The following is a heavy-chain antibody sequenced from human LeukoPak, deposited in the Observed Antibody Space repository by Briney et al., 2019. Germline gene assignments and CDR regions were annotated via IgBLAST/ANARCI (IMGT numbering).Heavy chain of an antibody. V-gene: IGHV4-39*01. Sequence: SETLSLTCTVSGGSISSSSYYWGWIRQPPGKGLEWIGSIYYSGSTYYNPSLKSRVTISVDTSKNQFSLKLSSVTAADTAAYYCARRYYDSSGYYLRPFDPWGQGTLVTVSS. CDR2: IYYSGST. J-gene: IGHJ5*02. D-gene: IGHD3-22*01. CDR1: GGSISSSSYY. CDR3: ARRYYDSSGYYLRPFDP.